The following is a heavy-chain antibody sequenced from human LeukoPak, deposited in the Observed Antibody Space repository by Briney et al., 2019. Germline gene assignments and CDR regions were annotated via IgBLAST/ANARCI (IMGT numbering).Heavy chain of an antibody. J-gene: IGHJ6*03. CDR2: IKQDGSGT. D-gene: IGHD4-17*01. CDR1: EFTFSNYW. Sequence: PGGSLRLSCAASEFTFSNYWMSWVRLAPGKGMEWVANIKQDGSGTYYVDSVKGRFTISRDNAKNSLYLQMNSLRAEDTAVYYCAGCSTVTTYYYSYYMDIWGKGTTATVSS. CDR3: AGCSTVTTYYYSYYMDI. V-gene: IGHV3-7*01.